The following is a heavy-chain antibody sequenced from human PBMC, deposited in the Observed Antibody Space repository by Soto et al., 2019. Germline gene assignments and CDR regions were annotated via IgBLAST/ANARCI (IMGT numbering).Heavy chain of an antibody. D-gene: IGHD2-8*01. Sequence: QPQLVQSGAEMRKPGASVKVSCKASGYTFTTYGISWVRQAPGQGLEWMGWIGGYNSDSHNAQKFQGRLTMTRNTSTNTAYMELRSLRSDDTAVYYCARVGNNGWPLEYDYGGQGTLVTVSS. CDR3: ARVGNNGWPLEYDY. CDR1: GYTFTTYG. V-gene: IGHV1-18*04. J-gene: IGHJ4*02. CDR2: IGGYNSDS.